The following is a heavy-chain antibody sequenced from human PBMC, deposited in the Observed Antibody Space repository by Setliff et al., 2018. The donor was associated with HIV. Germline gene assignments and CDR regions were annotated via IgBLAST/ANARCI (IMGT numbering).Heavy chain of an antibody. J-gene: IGHJ4*02. CDR2: ISSSGSTV. CDR3: ARGYTYGSFDF. D-gene: IGHD5-18*01. Sequence: GGSLRLSCAASGFTFSSFEMNWVRQAPGKGLEWVSYISSSGSTVDYADSVQGRFTFSRVNAKNSLYLQMNSLRAEDTAVYYCARGYTYGSFDFWGRGTLVTVSS. V-gene: IGHV3-48*03. CDR1: GFTFSSFE.